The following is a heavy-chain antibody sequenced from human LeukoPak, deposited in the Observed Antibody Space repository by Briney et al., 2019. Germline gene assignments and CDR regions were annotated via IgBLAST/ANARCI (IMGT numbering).Heavy chain of an antibody. CDR3: ARQRFRYYYDSSGYFSAFDI. D-gene: IGHD3-22*01. CDR1: GYIFTSYW. Sequence: GESLKISCQGSGYIFTSYWIGWVRQLPGKGLEWMGIIYPGDSDTRYSPSFQGQVTISADKSISTAYLQWSSLKASDTAMYYCARQRFRYYYDSSGYFSAFDIWGQGTMVTVSS. V-gene: IGHV5-51*01. CDR2: IYPGDSDT. J-gene: IGHJ3*02.